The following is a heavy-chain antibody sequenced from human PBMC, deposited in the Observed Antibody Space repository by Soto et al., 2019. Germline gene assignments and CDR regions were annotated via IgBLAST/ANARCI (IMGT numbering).Heavy chain of an antibody. D-gene: IGHD3-22*01. V-gene: IGHV4-30-2*01. CDR2: IYHSGST. Sequence: LTCAVSGGPVNSAGYSCSSIRQRPWKGLGWIGYIYHSGSTYYNPSLNSRVTISLDRSNNHFSLKLSSVTAADTAVYYCARVPIYYDSSGYYHYGTFDIWGQGTMVTVSS. J-gene: IGHJ3*02. CDR1: GGPVNSAGYS. CDR3: ARVPIYYDSSGYYHYGTFDI.